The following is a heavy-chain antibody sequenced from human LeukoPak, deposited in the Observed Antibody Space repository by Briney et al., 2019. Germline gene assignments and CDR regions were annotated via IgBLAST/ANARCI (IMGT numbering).Heavy chain of an antibody. V-gene: IGHV3-30*02. J-gene: IGHJ5*02. Sequence: GGSLRLSCAASGFTFSSYGMHWVRQAPGKGLEWVAFIRYDGSNKYYADSVKGRFTISRDNSKNTLYLQMNSLRAEDTAVYYCATVARAHGAGGNWFDPWGQRNMVTVFS. CDR2: IRYDGSNK. CDR1: GFTFSSYG. CDR3: ATVARAHGAGGNWFDP. D-gene: IGHD1-26*01.